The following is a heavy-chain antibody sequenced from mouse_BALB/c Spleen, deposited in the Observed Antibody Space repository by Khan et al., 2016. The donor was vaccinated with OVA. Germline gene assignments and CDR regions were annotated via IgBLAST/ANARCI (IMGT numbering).Heavy chain of an antibody. V-gene: IGHV2-6-2*01. CDR2: IWRDGRT. CDR3: ARHQFPLSMDS. J-gene: IGHJ4*01. Sequence: QVQLKQSGPDLVAPSQSLSITCTVSGFSLTNYAIHWVRQPPGKGLEWLVVIWRDGRTTYNSALKSRLSISKDNSKSQVFLKINSLQTDDTAMYYFARHQFPLSMDSWGQGISVTVSS. CDR1: GFSLTNYA.